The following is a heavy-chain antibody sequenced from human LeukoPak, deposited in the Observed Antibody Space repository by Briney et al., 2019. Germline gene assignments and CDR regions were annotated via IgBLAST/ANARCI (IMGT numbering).Heavy chain of an antibody. J-gene: IGHJ6*02. CDR2: IRGSGDTT. CDR3: AKDIRGTYYCHYNMDV. V-gene: IGHV3-23*01. CDR1: GFTFSSYA. D-gene: IGHD1-26*01. Sequence: PGRSLRLSCAASGFTFSSYATNWVRQAPGKGLEWVSAIRGSGDTTYYAASVKGRFTSSRDNSKNTLYLQMHSLRAEDTAEYYCAKDIRGTYYCHYNMDVWGQGTTVTVSS.